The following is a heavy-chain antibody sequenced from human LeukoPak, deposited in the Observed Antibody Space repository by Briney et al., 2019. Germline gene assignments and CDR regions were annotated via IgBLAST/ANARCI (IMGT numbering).Heavy chain of an antibody. J-gene: IGHJ4*02. CDR3: ARVSWGGGSYRTYYYFDY. Sequence: SETLFLTCTVSGGSISSGGYYWSWIRQHPGKGLEWIGYIYYSGSTYYNPSLKSRVTISVDTSKNQFSLKLSSVTAADTAVYYCARVSWGGGSYRTYYYFDYWGQGTLVTVSS. V-gene: IGHV4-31*03. D-gene: IGHD1-26*01. CDR2: IYYSGST. CDR1: GGSISSGGYY.